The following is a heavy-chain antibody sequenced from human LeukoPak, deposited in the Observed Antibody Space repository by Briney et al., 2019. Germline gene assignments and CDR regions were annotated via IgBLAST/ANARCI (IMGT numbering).Heavy chain of an antibody. D-gene: IGHD6-19*01. J-gene: IGHJ4*02. CDR2: ISSSSSYI. CDR1: GFTFSSYS. Sequence: GGSLRLSCAASGFTFSSYSMNWVRQAPGKGLEWVSSISSSSSYIYYADSVKGRFTISRDNAKNSLYLQMNSLRAEDTAVYYCAKEGDSSGYLGPRSYYFDYWGQGTLVTVSS. V-gene: IGHV3-21*01. CDR3: AKEGDSSGYLGPRSYYFDY.